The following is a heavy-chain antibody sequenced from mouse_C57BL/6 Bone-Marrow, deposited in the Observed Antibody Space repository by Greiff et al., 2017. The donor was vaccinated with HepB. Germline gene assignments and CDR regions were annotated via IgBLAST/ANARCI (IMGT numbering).Heavy chain of an antibody. CDR2: IRNKANNHAT. D-gene: IGHD1-1*01. Sequence: VKLVGAWGGFVQPGGSLKLSFAASGFTFSDSWVGWGRPFPERGLEWVAEIRNKANNHATYYAESVKGRFTISRDDSKSSVYLQMNSLRAEDTGIYYCTRPHGSSSWFAYWGQGTLVTVSA. CDR3: TRPHGSSSWFAY. V-gene: IGHV6-6*01. CDR1: GFTFSDSW. J-gene: IGHJ3*01.